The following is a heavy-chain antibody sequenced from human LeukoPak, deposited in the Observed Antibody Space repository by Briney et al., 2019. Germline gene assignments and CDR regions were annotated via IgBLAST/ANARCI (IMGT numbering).Heavy chain of an antibody. Sequence: GGSLGLSCAASGFTFSSYSMNWVRQAPGKGLEWVSSISSSSSYIYYADSVKGRFTISRDNAKNSLYLQMNSLRAEDMAVYYCARYSYGWYYFDYWGQGTLVTVSS. CDR3: ARYSYGWYYFDY. V-gene: IGHV3-21*01. CDR1: GFTFSSYS. J-gene: IGHJ4*02. CDR2: ISSSSSYI. D-gene: IGHD5-18*01.